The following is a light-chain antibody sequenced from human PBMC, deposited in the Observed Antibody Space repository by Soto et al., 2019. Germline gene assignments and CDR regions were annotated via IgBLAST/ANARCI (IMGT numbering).Light chain of an antibody. CDR2: KAI. CDR1: QSISNW. J-gene: IGKJ4*01. CDR3: QQSYSTPLT. V-gene: IGKV1-5*03. Sequence: DIQMTQSPSTLSASVGDRVTITCRASQSISNWLAWYQQKPGKAPKLLIYKAINLQSGVPSRFSGSGSGTEFSPTFSGLQPDDFATYYCQQSYSTPLTFGGGTKVEIK.